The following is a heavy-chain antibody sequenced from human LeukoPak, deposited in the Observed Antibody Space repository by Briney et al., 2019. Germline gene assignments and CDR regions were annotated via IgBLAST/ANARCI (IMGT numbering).Heavy chain of an antibody. CDR2: INPNSGGT. Sequence: ASVKVSCKASGYTFTGYYMHWVRQAPGQGLEWMGWINPNSGGTNYAQKFQGRVTMTRDTSISTAYMELSRLRSDDTAVYYCASDLGYCSSTSCYHWIDPWGQGTLVTVSS. CDR1: GYTFTGYY. CDR3: ASDLGYCSSTSCYHWIDP. D-gene: IGHD2-2*01. V-gene: IGHV1-2*02. J-gene: IGHJ5*02.